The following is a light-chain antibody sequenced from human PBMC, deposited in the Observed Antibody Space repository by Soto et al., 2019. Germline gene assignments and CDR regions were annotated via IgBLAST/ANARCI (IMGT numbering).Light chain of an antibody. CDR2: DVS. J-gene: IGLJ1*01. Sequence: QSVLTQPHSVSGSPGQSITISCTGTSSDVGGYDYVSWYQQHPGKAPKLMIYDVSKRPSGVPDRFSGSKSGNTASLTISGLQAEDEADYYCCSFAGSYRYVFGTGTQLTVL. CDR1: SSDVGGYDY. V-gene: IGLV2-11*01. CDR3: CSFAGSYRYV.